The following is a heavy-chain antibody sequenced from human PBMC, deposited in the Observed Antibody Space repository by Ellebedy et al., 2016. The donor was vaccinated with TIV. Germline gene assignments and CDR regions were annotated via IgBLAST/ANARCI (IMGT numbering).Heavy chain of an antibody. CDR2: INAGNGNT. CDR1: GYTFTNYA. J-gene: IGHJ4*02. V-gene: IGHV1-3*01. D-gene: IGHD5-18*01. Sequence: AASVKVSCKASGYTFTNYAMHWVRQAPGQRLEWMGWINAGNGNTKYSQKFQGRVTITRDTSATTAYMELSSLRSEDTAVYYCARDLTAMVTMTYWGQGTLVTVSS. CDR3: ARDLTAMVTMTY.